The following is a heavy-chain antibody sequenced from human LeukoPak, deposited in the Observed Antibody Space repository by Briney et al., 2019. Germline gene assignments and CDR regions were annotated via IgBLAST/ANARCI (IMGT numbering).Heavy chain of an antibody. J-gene: IGHJ4*02. CDR2: MYYSGST. D-gene: IGHD3-10*01. V-gene: IGHV4-59*01. CDR1: GGSINGYY. Sequence: PSETLSLTCTVSGGSINGYYWTWIRLPPGKELEWIGYMYYSGSTNYNPSLKSRVTMSVDTPKNQFSLKLSSVTAADTAVYYCARRATSGSPYYLDYWGPGTLVTVSS. CDR3: ARRATSGSPYYLDY.